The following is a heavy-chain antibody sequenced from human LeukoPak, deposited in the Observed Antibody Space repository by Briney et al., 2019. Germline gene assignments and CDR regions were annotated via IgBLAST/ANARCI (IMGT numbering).Heavy chain of an antibody. J-gene: IGHJ4*02. V-gene: IGHV3-74*01. Sequence: GRSLRLSCAASGFTFSSYAMHWVRQAPGKGLVWVSRINSDGSSTSYADSVKGRFTISRDNAKNTLYLQMNSLRAEDTAVYYCARDRYMVRGVIDYWGQGTLVTVSS. D-gene: IGHD3-10*01. CDR1: GFTFSSYA. CDR3: ARDRYMVRGVIDY. CDR2: INSDGSST.